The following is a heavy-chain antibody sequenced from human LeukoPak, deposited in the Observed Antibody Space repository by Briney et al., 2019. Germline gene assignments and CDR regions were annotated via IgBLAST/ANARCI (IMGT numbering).Heavy chain of an antibody. CDR2: IFPGDSDT. CDR1: GYTFTSYG. D-gene: IGHD2-2*01. J-gene: IGHJ4*02. Sequence: ASVKVSCKASGYTFTSYGISWVRQMPGKGLEWMGIIFPGDSDTRYSPSFQGQVTISADKSISTAYLQWSSLKASDTAMYYCARGISTSEFNFDYWGQGTLVTVSS. CDR3: ARGISTSEFNFDY. V-gene: IGHV5-51*01.